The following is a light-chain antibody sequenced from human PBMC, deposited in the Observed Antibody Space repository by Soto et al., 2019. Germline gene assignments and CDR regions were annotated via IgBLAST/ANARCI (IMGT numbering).Light chain of an antibody. CDR2: WGS. V-gene: IGKV2-28*01. J-gene: IGKJ3*01. Sequence: DIVMTQSPLSLPVTPGEPASISCRSSQSLLHSNGYTYLDWYLQKPGQSPQLLIYWGSNRASGVRDRFSGSGSGTDFTLKISRVEAEDVGVYYCMQALQTPLTFGPGTKVDIK. CDR3: MQALQTPLT. CDR1: QSLLHSNGYTY.